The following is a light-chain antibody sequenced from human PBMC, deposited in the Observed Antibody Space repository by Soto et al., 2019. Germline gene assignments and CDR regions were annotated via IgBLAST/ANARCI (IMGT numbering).Light chain of an antibody. V-gene: IGLV2-14*01. J-gene: IGLJ1*01. CDR1: TSDVGGYNY. CDR3: LSKTSSISYV. CDR2: EVS. Sequence: SALTQPASVSGSPGHSITISCTGTTSDVGGYNYVSWYQQHPGKVPKLLIHEVSNRPSGVSNRFSGSKSGNTASLTISGLQAEDEADYYCLSKTSSISYVFGTGTKVTVL.